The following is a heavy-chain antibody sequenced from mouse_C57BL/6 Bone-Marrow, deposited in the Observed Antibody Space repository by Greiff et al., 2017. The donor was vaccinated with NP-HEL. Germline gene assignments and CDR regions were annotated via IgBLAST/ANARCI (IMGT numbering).Heavy chain of an antibody. CDR1: GYTFTSYG. V-gene: IGHV1-81*01. CDR3: ARGVYDGAWFAY. J-gene: IGHJ3*01. D-gene: IGHD2-12*01. Sequence: LQESGAELARPGASVKLSCKASGYTFTSYGISWVKQRPGQGLEWIGEIYPRSGTTYYNEKFKGKATVTADKSSSTAYMELRSLTSEDSAVYFCARGVYDGAWFAYWGQGTLVTVSA. CDR2: IYPRSGTT.